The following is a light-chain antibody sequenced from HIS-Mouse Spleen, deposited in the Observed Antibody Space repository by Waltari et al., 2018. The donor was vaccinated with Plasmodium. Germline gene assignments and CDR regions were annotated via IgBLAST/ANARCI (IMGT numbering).Light chain of an antibody. CDR3: GTWDRSLSAGVV. CDR1: SSNIGHNY. Sequence: QSVLTQPPSVSAAPGQKVTISCSGRSSNIGHNYVSWYQQLTGTAPKLHIYDNKKRPSGIPGRCSGSKSGRSATLGITGLQTGDEADYYCGTWDRSLSAGVVFGGGTKLTVL. V-gene: IGLV1-51*01. CDR2: DNK. J-gene: IGLJ2*01.